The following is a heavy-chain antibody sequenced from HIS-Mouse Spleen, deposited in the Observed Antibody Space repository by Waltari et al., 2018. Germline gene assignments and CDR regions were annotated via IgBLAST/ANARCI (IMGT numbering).Heavy chain of an antibody. D-gene: IGHD2-15*01. V-gene: IGHV4-30-4*01. CDR2: IYYSGST. Sequence: QVQLQESGPGLVKPSQTLSLTCTVSGGSLSRGDYYWSWIRQPPGTGREWIGYIYYSGSTYYNPSLKSRVTISVDTSKNQFSLKLSSVTAADTAVYYCARGAPYCSGGSCYPKYYFDYWGQGTLVTVSS. J-gene: IGHJ4*02. CDR3: ARGAPYCSGGSCYPKYYFDY. CDR1: GGSLSRGDYY.